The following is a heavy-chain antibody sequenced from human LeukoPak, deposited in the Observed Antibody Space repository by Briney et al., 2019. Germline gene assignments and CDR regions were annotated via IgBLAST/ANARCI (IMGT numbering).Heavy chain of an antibody. V-gene: IGHV3-48*01. CDR3: AKDLSGSYFDY. J-gene: IGHJ4*02. CDR2: IGDSSTDI. D-gene: IGHD1-26*01. CDR1: GFTFSTYS. Sequence: GGSLRLSCAASGFTFSTYSMNWVRQAPGKGLEWVAHIGDSSTDIYYADSVKGRFTISRDNAKNSVYLQMNSLRAEDTAVYYCAKDLSGSYFDYWGQGTLVTVSS.